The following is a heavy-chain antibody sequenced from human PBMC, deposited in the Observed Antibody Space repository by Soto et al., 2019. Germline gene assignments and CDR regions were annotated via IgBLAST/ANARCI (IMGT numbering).Heavy chain of an antibody. V-gene: IGHV1-69*12. CDR3: ASQTGTTGNYYYGMDV. J-gene: IGHJ6*02. D-gene: IGHD1-1*01. Sequence: QVQLVQSGAEVKKPGSSVKVSCKASGGTFSRYGISWVRQAPGQGLEWMGGIIPIFGTANYAQKFQGRVTITADESTSTAYIELSTLRSEDTAVYYCASQTGTTGNYYYGMDVWGQGTTVTVSS. CDR2: IIPIFGTA. CDR1: GGTFSRYG.